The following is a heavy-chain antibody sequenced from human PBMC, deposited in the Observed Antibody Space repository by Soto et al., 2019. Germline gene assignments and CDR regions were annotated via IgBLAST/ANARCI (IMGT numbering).Heavy chain of an antibody. CDR2: IYYSGST. J-gene: IGHJ4*02. V-gene: IGHV4-39*01. CDR3: ARSPSLVGATVFDH. D-gene: IGHD1-26*01. CDR1: GGSISSSSYY. Sequence: SETLSLTCTVSGGSISSSSYYWGWIRQPPGKGLEWIGSIYYSGSTYYNPSLKSRVTISVDTSKNQFSLKLSSVTAADTAVYYCARSPSLVGATVFDHWGQGTLVTVSS.